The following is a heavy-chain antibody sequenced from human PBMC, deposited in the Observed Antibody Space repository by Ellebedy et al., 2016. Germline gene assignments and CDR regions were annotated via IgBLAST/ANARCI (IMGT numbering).Heavy chain of an antibody. Sequence: GSLRLSCIVSGGSISSYYWSWIRQPPGKGLEWIGYIYSTGSTNYNPSLKSRVTISVDTSKNQFSLKLSSVTAADTAVYYCATAAAGVFDNWGQGTLVTVSS. CDR1: GGSISSYY. V-gene: IGHV4-59*01. D-gene: IGHD6-13*01. J-gene: IGHJ4*02. CDR3: ATAAAGVFDN. CDR2: IYSTGST.